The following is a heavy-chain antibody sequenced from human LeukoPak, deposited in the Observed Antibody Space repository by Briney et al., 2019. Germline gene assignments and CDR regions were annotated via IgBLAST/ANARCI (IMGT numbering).Heavy chain of an antibody. D-gene: IGHD3-22*01. V-gene: IGHV4-39*07. Sequence: SETLSLTCTVSGGSISSSSYYWGWIRQPPGKGLEWIGSIYYSGSTYYNPSLKSRVTISVDTSKNQFSLKLSSVTAADTAVYYCARVHYDSSGYYRLPNYFDYWGQGTLVTVSS. CDR2: IYYSGST. CDR3: ARVHYDSSGYYRLPNYFDY. CDR1: GGSISSSSYY. J-gene: IGHJ4*02.